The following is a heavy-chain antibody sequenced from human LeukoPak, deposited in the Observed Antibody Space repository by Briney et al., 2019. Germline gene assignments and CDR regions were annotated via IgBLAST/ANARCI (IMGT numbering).Heavy chain of an antibody. Sequence: PSETLSLTCAVSGGSISSSNWWSWVRQPPGKGLEWIGEIYHSGSTNYNPSLKSRVTISVDKSKNQFSLKLSSVTAADTAVYYCARLGGYYPYAHAFDIWGQGTMVTVSS. J-gene: IGHJ3*02. D-gene: IGHD3-22*01. CDR2: IYHSGST. CDR3: ARLGGYYPYAHAFDI. V-gene: IGHV4-4*02. CDR1: GGSISSSNW.